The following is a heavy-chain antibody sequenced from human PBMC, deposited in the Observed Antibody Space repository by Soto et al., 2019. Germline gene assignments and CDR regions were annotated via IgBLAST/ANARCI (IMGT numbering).Heavy chain of an antibody. V-gene: IGHV1-69*01. CDR3: ARGYYYDSSGYYSNAYYFDY. D-gene: IGHD3-22*01. J-gene: IGHJ4*02. CDR2: IIPTFCTA. CDR1: GGTFSSYA. Sequence: QVQLVQSGAEVKKPGSSVKVSCKASGGTFSSYAISWVRQAPGQGLEWMGGIIPTFCTANYAQKLQGRVTITADESTSTAYMELSSLRSEDTAVYYCARGYYYDSSGYYSNAYYFDYWGQGNLVTVSS.